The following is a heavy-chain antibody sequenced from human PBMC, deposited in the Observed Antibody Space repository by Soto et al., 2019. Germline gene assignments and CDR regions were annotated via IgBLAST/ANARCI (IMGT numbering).Heavy chain of an antibody. D-gene: IGHD4-17*01. CDR3: ARAGGGDYDWYFDL. CDR2: IYYSGST. CDR1: GGSISSYY. V-gene: IGHV4-59*01. Sequence: QVQLQESGPGLVKPSETLSLTCTVSGGSISSYYWSWIRQPPGKRLEWIGYIYYSGSTNYNPSLRSRVTISVDPSKNQFSLKLSSVTAADPAVYYCARAGGGDYDWYFDLWGRGTLVTVSS. J-gene: IGHJ2*01.